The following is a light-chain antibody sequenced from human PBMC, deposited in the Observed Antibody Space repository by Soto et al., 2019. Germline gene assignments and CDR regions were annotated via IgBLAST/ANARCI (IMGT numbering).Light chain of an antibody. CDR2: DAS. Sequence: EIVLTQSPGTLSLPPGDRATLSCRASQSVSSTYLAWYQQKPGQAPRLLIYDASSRATGIPDRFSGSGSGTDFTLTISRLEPEDFAVYYCQQYGSSPGLFTFGPGTKVDIK. V-gene: IGKV3-20*01. J-gene: IGKJ3*01. CDR1: QSVSSTY. CDR3: QQYGSSPGLFT.